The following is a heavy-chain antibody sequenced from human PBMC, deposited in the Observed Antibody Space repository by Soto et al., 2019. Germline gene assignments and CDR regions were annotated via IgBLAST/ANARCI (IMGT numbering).Heavy chain of an antibody. CDR3: ARGGDDVWSGYVGYFQH. V-gene: IGHV1-8*01. Sequence: QVQLVQSGAEVKKPGASVKFSCKASGYTFTSYDINWVRQATGQGLEWMGWMNPNSGNTGYAQKFQGRVTMTRNTSITTAYMELSSLRYEDTAVYYCARGGDDVWSGYVGYFQHWGQGTLVTVSS. CDR1: GYTFTSYD. D-gene: IGHD3-3*01. CDR2: MNPNSGNT. J-gene: IGHJ1*01.